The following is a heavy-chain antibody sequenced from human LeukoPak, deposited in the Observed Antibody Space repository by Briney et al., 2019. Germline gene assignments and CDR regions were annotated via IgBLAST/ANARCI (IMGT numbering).Heavy chain of an antibody. Sequence: GGSLRLSCTATGFTFSNFGMAWVRQAPGQGLEWVSTISGSGGNMYQADSVKGRFTISRDNSRSTLYLQMNSLRAEDTAVYHCAKDAGPQQLVFFDSWGQGTLVTVSS. CDR3: AKDAGPQQLVFFDS. CDR2: ISGSGGNM. CDR1: GFTFSNFG. V-gene: IGHV3-23*01. D-gene: IGHD6-6*01. J-gene: IGHJ4*02.